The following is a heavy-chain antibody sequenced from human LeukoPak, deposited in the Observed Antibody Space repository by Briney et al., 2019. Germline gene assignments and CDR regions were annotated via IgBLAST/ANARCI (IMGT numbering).Heavy chain of an antibody. CDR3: ARAKVPGTYYAMDV. V-gene: IGHV3-11*01. D-gene: IGHD6-19*01. Sequence: GGSLRLSCAASGFTFSDYYMSWIRLAPGKGLELASYISSSGSSRYDADSVKGRSIISRDNAKKSLYLQMNSLRAEDTAVYYCARAKVPGTYYAMDVWGQGTTVTVSS. J-gene: IGHJ6*02. CDR2: ISSSGSSR. CDR1: GFTFSDYY.